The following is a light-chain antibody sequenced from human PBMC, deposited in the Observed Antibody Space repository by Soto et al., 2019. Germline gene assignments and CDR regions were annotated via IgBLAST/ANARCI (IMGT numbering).Light chain of an antibody. CDR3: QQYNMWPVT. CDR1: QSVSSY. CDR2: GAS. V-gene: IGKV3-15*01. J-gene: IGKJ5*01. Sequence: EIVLTQSPATLSLSPVERVTVSCRASQSVSSYLAWYHQKPVQAPRLLIYGASTRATGVPARFSGSGSGTEFTLTISSLQSEDFAVYYCQQYNMWPVTFGQGTRLEL.